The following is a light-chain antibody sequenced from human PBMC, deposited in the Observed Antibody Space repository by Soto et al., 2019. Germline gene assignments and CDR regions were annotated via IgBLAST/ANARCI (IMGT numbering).Light chain of an antibody. CDR3: QQYNNWPWT. CDR2: GAS. J-gene: IGKJ1*01. CDR1: QSVSAT. Sequence: MTQSPARLRGFPGASATLSCRASQSVSATLAWYQQKPGQAPRLLIHGASNRATGFPARISGSGSGTDFTLTIGSLQSEDFAVYYCQQYNNWPWTFGQGTKVDI. V-gene: IGKV3-15*01.